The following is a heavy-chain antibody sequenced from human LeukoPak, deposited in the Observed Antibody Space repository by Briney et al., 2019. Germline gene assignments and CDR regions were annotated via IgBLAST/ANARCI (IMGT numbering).Heavy chain of an antibody. CDR2: ICYSGST. V-gene: IGHV4-59*01. J-gene: IGHJ6*03. CDR3: ARTFGELSLDMDV. Sequence: TSETLSLTCTVSGGSISSYYWSWIRQPPGKGLEWIGYICYSGSTNYNPSLKSRVTISVDTSKNQFSLKLSSVTAADTAVYYCARTFGELSLDMDVWGKGTTVTVSS. CDR1: GGSISSYY. D-gene: IGHD3-10*01.